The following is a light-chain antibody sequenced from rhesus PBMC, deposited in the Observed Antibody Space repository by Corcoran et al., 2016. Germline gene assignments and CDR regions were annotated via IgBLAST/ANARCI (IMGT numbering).Light chain of an antibody. CDR3: QLYDNSPLA. J-gene: IGKJ4*01. V-gene: IGKV1-66*01. CDR2: DAS. Sequence: DIQMTQSPSSPSASVGDRVTITCWASQGINNYLSGYQQKPGKAPKPLIYDASSLETGVPSRFSGRRTWTDYTLTISSLRPEGIATYSCQLYDNSPLACDGGTKVEIK. CDR1: QGINNY.